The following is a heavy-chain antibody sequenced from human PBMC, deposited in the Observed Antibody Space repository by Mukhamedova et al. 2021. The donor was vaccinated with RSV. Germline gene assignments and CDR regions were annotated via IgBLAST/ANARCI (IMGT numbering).Heavy chain of an antibody. Sequence: GKGLEWIGYIYYSGSTNYNPSLKSRVTISVDTSKNQFSLKLSSVTAADTAVYYCAREGGVGGELLHTGYFDLWGRGTLVTVSS. D-gene: IGHD1-26*01. CDR3: AREGGVGGELLHTGYFDL. CDR2: IYYSGST. V-gene: IGHV4-59*13. J-gene: IGHJ2*01.